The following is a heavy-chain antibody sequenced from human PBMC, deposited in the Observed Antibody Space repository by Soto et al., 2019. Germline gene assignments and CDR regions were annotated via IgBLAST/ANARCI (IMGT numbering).Heavy chain of an antibody. Sequence: SETLSLTCAVYGGSVNGYYWNWIRQPPGKGLEWIGEINHTEGTQYNPSLKSRVTMSVDKSKNQFSLRLSSVTAADTAIYYCASRITVFGLLIPPFDPWGQGTQVTVSS. V-gene: IGHV4-34*01. J-gene: IGHJ5*02. D-gene: IGHD3-3*01. CDR1: GGSVNGYY. CDR3: ASRITVFGLLIPPFDP. CDR2: INHTEGT.